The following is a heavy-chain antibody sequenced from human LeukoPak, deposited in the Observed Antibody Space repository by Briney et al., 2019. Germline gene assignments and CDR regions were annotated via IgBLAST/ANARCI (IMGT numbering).Heavy chain of an antibody. CDR3: AIAATVTTSSPEDAFDI. Sequence: ASVKVSCKASGYTFTRYYMHWVRQAPGQGLEWMGWINPNSGGTNYAQKFQGRVTMTRDTSISTAYMELSRLRSDDTAVYYCAIAATVTTSSPEDAFDIWGQGTMVTVSS. D-gene: IGHD4-17*01. V-gene: IGHV1-2*02. J-gene: IGHJ3*02. CDR1: GYTFTRYY. CDR2: INPNSGGT.